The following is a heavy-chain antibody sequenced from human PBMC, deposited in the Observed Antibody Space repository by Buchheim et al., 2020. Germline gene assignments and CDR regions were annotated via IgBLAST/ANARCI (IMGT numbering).Heavy chain of an antibody. CDR2: IIPIFGTA. CDR1: GGTFSSYA. J-gene: IGHJ4*02. CDR3: ARDRAPAHVHGGWDFDY. V-gene: IGHV1-69*06. Sequence: QVQLVQSGAEVKKPGSSVKVSCKASGGTFSSYAISWVRQAPGQGLEWMGGIIPIFGTANYAQKFQGRVTITADKSTSTAYTALSSLRSEDTAVYYCARDRAPAHVHGGWDFDYWGEGTL. D-gene: IGHD6-19*01.